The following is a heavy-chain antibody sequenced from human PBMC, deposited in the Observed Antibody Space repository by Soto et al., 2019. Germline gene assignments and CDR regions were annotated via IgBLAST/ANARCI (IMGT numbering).Heavy chain of an antibody. CDR1: GYTFTAYY. V-gene: IGHV1-2*02. J-gene: IGHJ4*02. Sequence: SVKVSCKSSGYTFTAYYIHWVRQAPGHGLEWMGWINPNGGGTKYAQKFQGRVTMTRDTSINTAYMELTRLTSDDTAVYYCAKAVHTMIQGVRFRVDQWGQGTLVTVSS. CDR3: AKAVHTMIQGVRFRVDQ. CDR2: INPNGGGT. D-gene: IGHD3-10*01.